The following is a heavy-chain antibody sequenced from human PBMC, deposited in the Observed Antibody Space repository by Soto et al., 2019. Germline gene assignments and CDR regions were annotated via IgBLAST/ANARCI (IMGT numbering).Heavy chain of an antibody. CDR3: ASTGGRGFDY. D-gene: IGHD3-10*01. Sequence: QVQLQQWGTGLLKPSETLSLTCAVYGGSFSGYYCNWIRQPPGKGLEWIGEINHSGSTNYNPSLKSRVTISVDTSKNQFSLKLSSVTAADTAVYYCASTGGRGFDYWGQGTLVTVSS. CDR1: GGSFSGYY. J-gene: IGHJ4*02. CDR2: INHSGST. V-gene: IGHV4-34*01.